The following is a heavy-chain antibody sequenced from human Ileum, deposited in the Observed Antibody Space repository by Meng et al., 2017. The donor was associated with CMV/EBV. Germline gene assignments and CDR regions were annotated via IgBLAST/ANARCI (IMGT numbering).Heavy chain of an antibody. J-gene: IGHJ4*02. V-gene: IGHV4-34*01. D-gene: IGHD1-14*01. CDR2: IHPSGST. CDR1: DASFSDFY. Sequence: VLPQLWGAGLLKPSEPLSLTCDVYDASFSDFYWSWTRHLPGKGLEWIGEIHPSGSTHYNPSLESRVSISVHMSNNQFSLKVSSVTAADTAVYYCARGQDNHKGGVHWGQGTLVTVSS. CDR3: ARGQDNHKGGVH.